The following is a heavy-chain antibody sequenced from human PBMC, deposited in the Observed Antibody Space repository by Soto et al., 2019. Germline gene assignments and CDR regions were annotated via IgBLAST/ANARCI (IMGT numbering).Heavy chain of an antibody. V-gene: IGHV4-34*01. CDR2: INHSGST. D-gene: IGHD5-12*01. CDR3: ERGTHLVATIRYYYSGMEV. Sequence: SETLSITCAVYGGSFSCYYWSWIRQPPGKGLEWIGEINHSGSTNYNPSLKSRVTISVDTSKNQFSLNLISVTAADTAVYYCERGTHLVATIRYYYSGMEVWGQGTTLNVSS. J-gene: IGHJ6*02. CDR1: GGSFSCYY.